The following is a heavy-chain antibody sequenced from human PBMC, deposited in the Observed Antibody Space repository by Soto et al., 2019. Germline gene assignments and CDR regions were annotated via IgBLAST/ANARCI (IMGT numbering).Heavy chain of an antibody. CDR3: ARAVLGYCSGGSCRKAAGFDY. Sequence: ASVKVSCKASGGTFSSYTISWVRQAPGQGLEWMGRIIPILGIANYAQKFQGRVTITADKSTSTAYMELSSLRSEDTAVYYCARAVLGYCSGGSCRKAAGFDYWGQGTLVTVSS. CDR1: GGTFSSYT. D-gene: IGHD2-15*01. J-gene: IGHJ4*02. V-gene: IGHV1-69*02. CDR2: IIPILGIA.